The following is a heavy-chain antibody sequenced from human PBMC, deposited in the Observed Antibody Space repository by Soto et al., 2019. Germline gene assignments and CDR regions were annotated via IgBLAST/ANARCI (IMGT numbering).Heavy chain of an antibody. V-gene: IGHV3-30*18. Sequence: LRLSCAASGFTFSSYGMHWVRQAPGKGLEWVAVISYDGSNKYYADSVKGRFTISRDNSKNTLYLQMNSLRAEDTAVYYCAKGGGSGWHGDWSDPWGQGTLVTV. CDR1: GFTFSSYG. CDR2: ISYDGSNK. D-gene: IGHD6-19*01. CDR3: AKGGGSGWHGDWSDP. J-gene: IGHJ5*02.